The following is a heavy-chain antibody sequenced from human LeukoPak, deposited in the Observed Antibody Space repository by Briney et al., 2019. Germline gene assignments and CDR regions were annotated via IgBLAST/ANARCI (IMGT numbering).Heavy chain of an antibody. J-gene: IGHJ3*02. CDR1: GGSISSSSYY. CDR3: ARYSMPKDAFDI. V-gene: IGHV4-39*01. Sequence: SETLSLTCTVSGGSISSSSYYWGWISQPPGKGLEWIGSIYYSGSTYYNPSLKSRVTISVDTSKNQFSLKLSSVTAADTAVYYCARYSMPKDAFDIWGQGTMVTVSS. D-gene: IGHD2/OR15-2a*01. CDR2: IYYSGST.